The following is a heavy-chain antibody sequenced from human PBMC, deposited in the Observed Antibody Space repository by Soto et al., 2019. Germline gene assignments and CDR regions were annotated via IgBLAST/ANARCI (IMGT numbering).Heavy chain of an antibody. J-gene: IGHJ4*02. Sequence: EVQLVESGGGLVKPGGSLRLSCAASGFTFSNAWMSWVRQAPGKGLEWVGRIKSKTDGGTTDYAAPVKGRFTISRDDSKNMLYLQMNSLKTEDTAVYYCTTNRDILTGSPRRFDYWGQGTLVTVSS. D-gene: IGHD3-9*01. CDR3: TTNRDILTGSPRRFDY. CDR1: GFTFSNAW. V-gene: IGHV3-15*01. CDR2: IKSKTDGGTT.